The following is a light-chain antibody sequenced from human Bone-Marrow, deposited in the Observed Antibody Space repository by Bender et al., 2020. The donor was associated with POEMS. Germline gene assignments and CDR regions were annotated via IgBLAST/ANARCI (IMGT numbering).Light chain of an antibody. Sequence: QSPLTQPASVSGSPGQSITISCTGTNSDVGSYKLVSWYQHHPGKAPTLILYDVTKRPSGVSSRFSGSRSGNTASLTISGLQAEDEAHYYCCAVSGVGIFGGGTTVTVL. V-gene: IGLV2-23*02. CDR3: CAVSGVGI. CDR1: NSDVGSYKL. J-gene: IGLJ1*01. CDR2: DVT.